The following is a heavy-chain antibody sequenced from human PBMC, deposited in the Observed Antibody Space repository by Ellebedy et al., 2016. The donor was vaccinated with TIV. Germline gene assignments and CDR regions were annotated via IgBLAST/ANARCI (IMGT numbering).Heavy chain of an antibody. Sequence: SETLSLXCTVSGGSLSGHNWSWIRQFPRKGLEWLGYIHYGGRTDYSPSVRSRVTFSVDTSKNQLSLRLNSVTAADTATYFCAGGTHYNYGWDVWGQGTTVIVS. V-gene: IGHV4-59*11. CDR2: IHYGGRT. CDR1: GGSLSGHN. CDR3: AGGTHYNYGWDV. J-gene: IGHJ6*02.